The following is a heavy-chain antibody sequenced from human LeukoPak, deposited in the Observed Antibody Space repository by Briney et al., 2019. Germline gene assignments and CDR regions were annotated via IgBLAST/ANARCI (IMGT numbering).Heavy chain of an antibody. CDR3: ATQFSGPSGTTGFDY. J-gene: IGHJ4*02. Sequence: PGGSLRLSYAASGFNFNNAWMTWVPQAPGKGLEWVGRIKSNAHGGTTDYAAPVTGRFTIPRDDSKNMLFLQLNSLKTEDTAVYYCATQFSGPSGTTGFDYWGQGTLVTVSS. V-gene: IGHV3-15*01. CDR1: GFNFNNAW. D-gene: IGHD1-1*01. CDR2: IKSNAHGGTT.